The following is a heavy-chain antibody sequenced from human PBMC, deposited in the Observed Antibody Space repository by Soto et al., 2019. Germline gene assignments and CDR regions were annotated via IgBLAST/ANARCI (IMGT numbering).Heavy chain of an antibody. Sequence: QVQLVQSGDEVKKPGASVKVSCKASGYPFTTYGITWVRQAPGQGLEWMGWISTYNGNTNYAQSLQGRVTMTRETSSPTAYMELRSLRSDDTAVYYCARVMTTFGVVSKGPDHWGQGTLVTVSS. CDR1: GYPFTTYG. D-gene: IGHD3-3*01. CDR2: ISTYNGNT. CDR3: ARVMTTFGVVSKGPDH. V-gene: IGHV1-18*04. J-gene: IGHJ4*02.